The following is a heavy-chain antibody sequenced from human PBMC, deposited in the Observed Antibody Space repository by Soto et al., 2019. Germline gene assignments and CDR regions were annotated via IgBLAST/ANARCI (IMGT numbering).Heavy chain of an antibody. J-gene: IGHJ4*02. D-gene: IGHD6-13*01. CDR3: AREPRTPASGTVDY. V-gene: IGHV3-66*01. Sequence: EVPLVESGGGLVQPGGSLRLSCAASGFTVSSNNMNWVRQAPGKGLEWVAIIYSGGTTYHADSVKDRFTISRDNSKNTLYLQMYSLRAEDTAVYYCAREPRTPASGTVDYWGQGTLVTVSP. CDR1: GFTVSSNN. CDR2: IYSGGTT.